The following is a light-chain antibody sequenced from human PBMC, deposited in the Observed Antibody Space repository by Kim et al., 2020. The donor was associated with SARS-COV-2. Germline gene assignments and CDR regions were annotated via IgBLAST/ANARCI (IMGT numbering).Light chain of an antibody. CDR3: QSYDSSNPWV. V-gene: IGLV6-57*03. J-gene: IGLJ3*02. CDR2: EDN. CDR1: SGSIASNY. Sequence: KTVTISCTRSSGSIASNYVQWYQQRPGSAPTTVIYEDNQRPSGVPDRFSGSIDSCSNSASLTISGLKTEDEADYYCQSYDSSNPWVFGGGTQLTVL.